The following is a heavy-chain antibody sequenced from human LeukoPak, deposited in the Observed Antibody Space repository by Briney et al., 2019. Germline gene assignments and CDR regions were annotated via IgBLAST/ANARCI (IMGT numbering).Heavy chain of an antibody. CDR1: GGSISSGGYS. D-gene: IGHD2-21*01. Sequence: SETLSLTCADSGGSISSGGYSWSWIRQPPGKGLVWIGYIYHSGSTYYNLSLKSRVTISVDTSKNQFSLKLSSATAADTAVYYCARHTPTVIDDAFDIWGQGTMVTVSS. CDR3: ARHTPTVIDDAFDI. J-gene: IGHJ3*02. V-gene: IGHV4-30-2*03. CDR2: IYHSGST.